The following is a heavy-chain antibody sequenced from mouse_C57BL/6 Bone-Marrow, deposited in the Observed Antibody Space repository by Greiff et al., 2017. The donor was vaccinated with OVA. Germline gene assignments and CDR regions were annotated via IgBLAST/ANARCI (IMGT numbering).Heavy chain of an antibody. CDR3: TRWTGTEGYYFDY. CDR2: IYPGNSDT. CDR1: GYTFTSYW. J-gene: IGHJ2*01. D-gene: IGHD4-1*01. V-gene: IGHV1-5*01. Sequence: EVQLQQSGTVLARPGASVKMSCKTSGYTFTSYWMHWVKQRPGQGLEWIGAIYPGNSDTSYNQKFKGKAKLTAVTSASTAYMELSSLTNEDSAVYYCTRWTGTEGYYFDYWGQGTTLTVSS.